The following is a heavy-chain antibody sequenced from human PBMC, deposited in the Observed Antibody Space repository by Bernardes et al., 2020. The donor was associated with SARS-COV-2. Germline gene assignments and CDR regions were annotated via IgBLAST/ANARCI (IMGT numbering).Heavy chain of an antibody. CDR1: GGSLSTVGW. CDR2: IFPGGNT. V-gene: IGHV4-4*02. CDR3: AANFAYSMGV. J-gene: IGHJ6*02. Sequence: GTLSLTCDVSGGSLSTVGWWSWVRQSPGKGLEWIGEIFPGGNTNYNPSLKSRVSILADRSENQFSLKLSSVTAADTAVYYCAANFAYSMGVWGQGTTVTVSS.